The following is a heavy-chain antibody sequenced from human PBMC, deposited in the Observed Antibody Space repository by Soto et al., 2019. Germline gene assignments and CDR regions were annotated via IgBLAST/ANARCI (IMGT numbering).Heavy chain of an antibody. J-gene: IGHJ4*02. CDR2: IGSSSSYI. CDR1: GFTFSSYS. D-gene: IGHD6-19*01. CDR3: ARSKIAVAGTGEFDY. Sequence: PGGSLRLSSAASGFTFSSYSMSWVRQAPGKGLEWVSSIGSSSSYINYADSVKGRFTISRDNAKNSLYLQMNSLRAEDTAVYYCARSKIAVAGTGEFDYWGQGTLVTVSS. V-gene: IGHV3-21*01.